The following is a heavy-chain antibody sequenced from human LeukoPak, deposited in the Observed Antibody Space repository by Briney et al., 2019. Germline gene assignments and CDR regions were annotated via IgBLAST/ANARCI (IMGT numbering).Heavy chain of an antibody. CDR1: GGSISSSNYY. Sequence: PSETLSLTCTVSGGSISSSNYYWGWIRQPPGKGLEWIGSIYYSGSTYYNPSLKSRVTISVDRSKNQFSLKLSSVTAADTAVYYCVRYCSSTSCYIRNAFDIWGQGTMVTVSS. J-gene: IGHJ3*02. CDR3: VRYCSSTSCYIRNAFDI. CDR2: IYYSGST. V-gene: IGHV4-39*07. D-gene: IGHD2-2*02.